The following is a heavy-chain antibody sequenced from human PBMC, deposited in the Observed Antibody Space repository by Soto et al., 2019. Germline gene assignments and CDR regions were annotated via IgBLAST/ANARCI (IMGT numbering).Heavy chain of an antibody. CDR1: GFTFSSYV. CDR3: VRDGSIMARVFNY. D-gene: IGHD3-16*01. J-gene: IGHJ4*02. CDR2: IPFDGSNK. Sequence: QVQLVESGGGVVQPGRSLRLSCAASGFTFSSYVMHWVRQAPGKGLEWVAVIPFDGSNKYYAESVKGRFTISRDNSKNTLYLQMNSLRAEDTSVYYCVRDGSIMARVFNYWGQGTLVTVSS. V-gene: IGHV3-30-3*01.